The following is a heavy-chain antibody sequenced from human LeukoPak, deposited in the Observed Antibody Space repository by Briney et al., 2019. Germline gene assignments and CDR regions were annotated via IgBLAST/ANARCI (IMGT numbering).Heavy chain of an antibody. CDR1: GASISSSSYY. J-gene: IGHJ3*02. CDR2: ISSSGST. CDR3: ARGPYSYDSSGAFDI. V-gene: IGHV4-39*07. D-gene: IGHD3-22*01. Sequence: SETLSLTCTVSGASISSSSYYWGWIRQPPGKGLEWIGRISSSGSTNYNPSLKSRVTISVDTSKNQFSLKLSSVTAADTAVYFCARGPYSYDSSGAFDIWGQGTMVTVSS.